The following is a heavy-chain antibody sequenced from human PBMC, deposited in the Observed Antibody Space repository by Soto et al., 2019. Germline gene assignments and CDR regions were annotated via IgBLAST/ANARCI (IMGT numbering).Heavy chain of an antibody. V-gene: IGHV3-23*01. Sequence: EVQLLESGGGLVQPGGSLRLSCAASGFTFSSYAMSWVRQAPGKGLEWVSAISGSGGSTYYADSVKGRFTISRDNSKNTLYRQMTSLRAEDTAVYYCAKGGLGRAIIAAAGTGYWGQGTLVTVSS. J-gene: IGHJ4*02. CDR1: GFTFSSYA. CDR2: ISGSGGST. CDR3: AKGGLGRAIIAAAGTGY. D-gene: IGHD6-13*01.